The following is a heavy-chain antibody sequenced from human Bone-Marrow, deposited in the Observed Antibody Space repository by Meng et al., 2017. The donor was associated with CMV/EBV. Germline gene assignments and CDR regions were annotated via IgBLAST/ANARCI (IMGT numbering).Heavy chain of an antibody. V-gene: IGHV4-4*07. Sequence: QVTLQEAGPGLVKPSETLSLICTVSGGSISSYYWSWIRQPAGKGLEWIGRIYSSGSTNYNPSLKSRVTMSVDTSKNQFSLKLSSVTAADTAVYYCARGDLAPLDETYYFDYWGQGTLVTVSS. D-gene: IGHD2-21*02. J-gene: IGHJ4*02. CDR2: IYSSGST. CDR3: ARGDLAPLDETYYFDY. CDR1: GGSISSYY.